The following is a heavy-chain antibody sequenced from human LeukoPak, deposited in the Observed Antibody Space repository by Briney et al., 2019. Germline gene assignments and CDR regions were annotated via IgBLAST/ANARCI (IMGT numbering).Heavy chain of an antibody. Sequence: SETLSLTCAVYGGSFSGYYWSWIRQPPGKGLEWIGEINHSGSTNYSPSLKSRVTISVDTSKNQFSLKLSSVTAADTAVYYCARDSDPPTYYDFWSGYRIDWYFDLWGRGTLVTVSS. CDR2: INHSGST. D-gene: IGHD3-3*01. CDR1: GGSFSGYY. V-gene: IGHV4-34*01. CDR3: ARDSDPPTYYDFWSGYRIDWYFDL. J-gene: IGHJ2*01.